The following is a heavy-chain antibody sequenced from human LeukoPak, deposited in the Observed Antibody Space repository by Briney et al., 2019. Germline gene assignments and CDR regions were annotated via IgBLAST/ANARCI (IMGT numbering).Heavy chain of an antibody. CDR2: ISHSGST. CDR1: GYSISSGYY. D-gene: IGHD3-22*01. CDR3: ARGRIDYFDSSGYSGYFDY. J-gene: IGHJ4*02. Sequence: PSETLSLTCAVSGYSISSGYYWGWIRQPPGKGLEWIGSISHSGSTYYNPSLKSRVTISVDTSQNQFSLKLSSVTAADTAVYYCARGRIDYFDSSGYSGYFDYWGQGTLVTVSS. V-gene: IGHV4-38-2*01.